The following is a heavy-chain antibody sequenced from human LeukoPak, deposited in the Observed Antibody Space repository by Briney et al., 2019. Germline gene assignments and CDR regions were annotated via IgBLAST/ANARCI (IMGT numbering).Heavy chain of an antibody. Sequence: PSETLSLTCTVSGGSISSGGYYWSWIRQHPGKGLEWIGYIYYSGSTYYNPSLKSRVTISVDTSKNQFSLKLSSVTAADTAVYYCARHPWLHAPYDYWGQGTLVTVSS. J-gene: IGHJ4*02. CDR1: GGSISSGGYY. V-gene: IGHV4-31*03. CDR3: ARHPWLHAPYDY. CDR2: IYYSGST. D-gene: IGHD6-19*01.